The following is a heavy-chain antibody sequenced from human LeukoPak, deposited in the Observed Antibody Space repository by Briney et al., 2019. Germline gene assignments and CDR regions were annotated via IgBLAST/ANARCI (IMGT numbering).Heavy chain of an antibody. CDR2: IWYDGSNK. Sequence: PGGSLRLSCAASGFTFRSYGMHWVRQAPGKGLEWVAVIWYDGSNKYYADSVKGRFTISRDNSKNTLYLQMNSMRAEDTAVYYCARDPPGGWLQFDYWGQGTLVTVSS. V-gene: IGHV3-33*01. CDR3: ARDPPGGWLQFDY. J-gene: IGHJ4*02. D-gene: IGHD5-24*01. CDR1: GFTFRSYG.